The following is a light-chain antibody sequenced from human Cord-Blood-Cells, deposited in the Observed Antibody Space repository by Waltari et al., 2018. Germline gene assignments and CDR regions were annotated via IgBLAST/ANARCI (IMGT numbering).Light chain of an antibody. V-gene: IGLV3-19*01. Sequence: SCALTQDPAVAVALGQTVRIPCLGDSSRSCCASWYQQEPGHAPVLVNNGKNNRPSGIPDRFSGSSSGNTASLTIPGDQAEDEADYSCNSRDSSGNHVVFGGGTKLTVL. CDR1: SSRSCC. CDR3: NSRDSSGNHVV. CDR2: GKN. J-gene: IGLJ2*01.